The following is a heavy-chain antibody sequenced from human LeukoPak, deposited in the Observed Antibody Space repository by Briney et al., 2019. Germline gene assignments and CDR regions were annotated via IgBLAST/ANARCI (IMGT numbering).Heavy chain of an antibody. CDR1: GGSISSGDYY. CDR3: ARAAGTANLDY. Sequence: SETLSLTCTVSGGSISSGDYYWSWIRQPPGKGLEWIGYIYYSGSTYYNPSLKSRVTISVDKSKNQFSLKLSSVTAADTAVYYCARAAGTANLDYWGQGTLVTVSS. D-gene: IGHD6-13*01. V-gene: IGHV4-30-4*01. CDR2: IYYSGST. J-gene: IGHJ4*02.